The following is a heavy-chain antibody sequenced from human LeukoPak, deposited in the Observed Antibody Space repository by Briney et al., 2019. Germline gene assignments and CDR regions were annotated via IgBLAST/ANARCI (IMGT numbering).Heavy chain of an antibody. V-gene: IGHV3-33*06. Sequence: PGGSLRLSCAASGFTFSSYGMHWVRQAPGKGLEWVAVIWYDGSNKHYADSVKGRFTISRDNSKNTLYLQMNSLRAEDTAVYYCAKDGDDYDSSGYVNWFDPWGQGTLVTVSS. CDR3: AKDGDDYDSSGYVNWFDP. J-gene: IGHJ5*02. D-gene: IGHD3-22*01. CDR1: GFTFSSYG. CDR2: IWYDGSNK.